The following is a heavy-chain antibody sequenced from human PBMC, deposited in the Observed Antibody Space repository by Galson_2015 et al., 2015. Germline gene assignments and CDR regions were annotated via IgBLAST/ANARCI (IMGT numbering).Heavy chain of an antibody. V-gene: IGHV1-69*13. D-gene: IGHD3-3*01. Sequence: SVKVSCKASGYTFTSYAISWVRQAPGQGLEWMGGIIPFFGKANYAQKFQGRVTMTADESTSTAYMELSSLRSEDTAVYYCARVLRLMEWLFDSSHSRYGMDVWGQGTPVTVSS. CDR1: GYTFTSYA. J-gene: IGHJ6*02. CDR3: ARVLRLMEWLFDSSHSRYGMDV. CDR2: IIPFFGKA.